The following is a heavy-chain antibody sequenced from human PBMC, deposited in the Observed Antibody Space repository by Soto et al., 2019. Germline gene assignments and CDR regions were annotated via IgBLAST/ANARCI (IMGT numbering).Heavy chain of an antibody. V-gene: IGHV6-1*01. D-gene: IGHD6-13*01. CDR3: ARGSIAAADPRAHYYYGMDV. CDR2: TYYRSKWYN. Sequence: SQTLSLTCAISGDSVSSNSAAWNWIRQSPSRGLEWLGRTYYRSKWYNDYAVSVKSRITINPDTSKNQFSLQLNSVTPEDTAVYYCARGSIAAADPRAHYYYGMDVWGQGTTVTVSS. CDR1: GDSVSSNSAA. J-gene: IGHJ6*02.